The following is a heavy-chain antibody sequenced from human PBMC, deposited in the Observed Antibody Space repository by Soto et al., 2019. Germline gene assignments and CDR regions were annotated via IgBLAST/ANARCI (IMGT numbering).Heavy chain of an antibody. J-gene: IGHJ4*02. Sequence: GGSLRLSCTASGFTFGDYAMNWFRQAPGEGLGWEGFIKSRAYGGSTYYADSVKGRFTISRDNSKNTLYLQMNSLRAEDTAVYYCANLYSGYSSSWYPTPHDDYWGQGTLVTVSS. CDR3: ANLYSGYSSSWYPTPHDDY. CDR2: IKSRAYGGST. D-gene: IGHD6-13*01. V-gene: IGHV3-23*01. CDR1: GFTFGDYA.